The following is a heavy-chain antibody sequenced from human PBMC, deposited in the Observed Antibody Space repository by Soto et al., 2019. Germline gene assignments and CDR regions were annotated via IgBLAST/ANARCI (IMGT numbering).Heavy chain of an antibody. CDR3: ARESGPYGNYYYGMDV. Sequence: QVQLQESGPGLVKPSQTLSLTCTVSGGSISSGDYYWSWIRQPPGKGLEWIGYIYYSGSTYYNLSLKSRVTISVDTSKNQFSLKLSSVSAADTAVYYCARESGPYGNYYYGMDVWGQGTTVTVSS. D-gene: IGHD3-3*01. CDR1: GGSISSGDYY. CDR2: IYYSGST. J-gene: IGHJ6*02. V-gene: IGHV4-30-4*01.